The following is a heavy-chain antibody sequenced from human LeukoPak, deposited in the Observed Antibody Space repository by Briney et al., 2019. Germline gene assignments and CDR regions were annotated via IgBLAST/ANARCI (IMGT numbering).Heavy chain of an antibody. CDR1: GYSFTSYW. Sequence: PGESLKISCKGSGYSFTSYWIGWVRQMPGKGLEWMGIIYPGDSDTRYSPSFQGQVTISADKSISTAYLQWSSLKASDTAMYYCARGLPPSGSYLYYFDYWGQGTLVTVSS. J-gene: IGHJ4*02. V-gene: IGHV5-51*01. D-gene: IGHD1-26*01. CDR2: IYPGDSDT. CDR3: ARGLPPSGSYLYYFDY.